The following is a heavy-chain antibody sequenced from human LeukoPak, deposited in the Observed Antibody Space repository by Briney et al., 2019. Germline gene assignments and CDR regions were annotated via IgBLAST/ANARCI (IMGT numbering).Heavy chain of an antibody. J-gene: IGHJ6*03. CDR2: IYYSGST. CDR1: GYSISSGYY. Sequence: SETLSLTCTVSGYSISSGYYWGWIRQPPGKGLEWIGSIYYSGSTYYNPSLKSRVTISVDTSKNQFSLKLSSVTAADTAVYYCARVQQQLMYYYYYYMDVWGKGTTVTVSS. V-gene: IGHV4-38-2*02. D-gene: IGHD6-13*01. CDR3: ARVQQQLMYYYYYYMDV.